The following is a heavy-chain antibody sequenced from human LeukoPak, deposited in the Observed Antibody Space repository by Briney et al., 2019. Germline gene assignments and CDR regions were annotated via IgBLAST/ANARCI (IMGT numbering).Heavy chain of an antibody. Sequence: SETLSLTCAVYGGSFSGYYWSWIRQPPGKGLEWIGEINHSGSTYYNPSLKSRVTISVDTSKNQFSLKLSSVTAADTAVYYCARDYYDSSGYYYFDIWGQGTMVTVSS. CDR1: GGSFSGYY. CDR2: INHSGST. V-gene: IGHV4-34*01. D-gene: IGHD3-22*01. J-gene: IGHJ3*02. CDR3: ARDYYDSSGYYYFDI.